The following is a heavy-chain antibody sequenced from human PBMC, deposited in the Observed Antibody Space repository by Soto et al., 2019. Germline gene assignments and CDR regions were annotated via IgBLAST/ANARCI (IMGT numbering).Heavy chain of an antibody. V-gene: IGHV3-30*18. CDR1: GFTFSTYG. J-gene: IGHJ6*02. Sequence: PXGSLRLSCAAAGFTFSTYGMQWVRQAPGKGLEWVAVISYDGYLKYYVDAVKGRFTVARENSKNTLFLEMNSLRVEDTAVYFCAKDFKVSGSHYGTLNYYYGMDVWGQGTTVTVTS. D-gene: IGHD3-10*01. CDR2: ISYDGYLK. CDR3: AKDFKVSGSHYGTLNYYYGMDV.